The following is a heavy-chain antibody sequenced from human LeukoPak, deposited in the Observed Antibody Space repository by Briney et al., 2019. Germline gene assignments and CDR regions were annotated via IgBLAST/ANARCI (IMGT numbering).Heavy chain of an antibody. CDR1: GGSISSYY. CDR2: IDTSGNT. CDR3: ARVSSSWYQDWYFDL. D-gene: IGHD6-13*01. V-gene: IGHV4-4*07. J-gene: IGHJ2*01. Sequence: SETLSLTCTVPGGSISSYYWSWIRQPAGKGLEWIGRIDTSGNTNYKPSLKSRVTMSVDTSKNQFSLKLSSVTAADTAVYYCARVSSSWYQDWYFDLWGRGTLATVSS.